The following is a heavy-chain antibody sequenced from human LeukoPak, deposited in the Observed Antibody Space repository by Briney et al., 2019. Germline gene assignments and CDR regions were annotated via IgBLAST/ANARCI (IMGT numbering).Heavy chain of an antibody. CDR3: AKDPGIAAAGSPGY. CDR2: IRYDGSNK. CDR1: GFTFSSYG. J-gene: IGHJ4*02. D-gene: IGHD6-13*01. V-gene: IGHV3-30*02. Sequence: PGGSLRLSCAVSGFTFSSYGMHWVRQAPGKGLEWVAFIRYDGSNKYYADSVKGRFTISRDNSKNTLYLQMNSLRAEDTAVYYCAKDPGIAAAGSPGYGGQGTLVTASS.